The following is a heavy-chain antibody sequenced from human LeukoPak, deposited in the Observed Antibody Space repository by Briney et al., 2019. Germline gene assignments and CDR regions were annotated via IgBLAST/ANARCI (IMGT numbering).Heavy chain of an antibody. D-gene: IGHD3-16*01. V-gene: IGHV3-7*01. Sequence: GGSLRLSCAASGFTFGSSSMSWVRQAPGQGLQWVANINQDGSETDYVDSVKGRFTISRDNAKNSLYLQMDRLRADASALYYCATRKCLGCQLFYLDYWGQGSLVTVSS. CDR1: GFTFGSSS. CDR3: ATRKCLGCQLFYLDY. J-gene: IGHJ4*02. CDR2: INQDGSET.